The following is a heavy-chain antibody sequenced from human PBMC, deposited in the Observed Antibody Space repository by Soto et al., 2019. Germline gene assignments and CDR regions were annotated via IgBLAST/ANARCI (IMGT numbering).Heavy chain of an antibody. J-gene: IGHJ4*02. CDR1: GGSFSIINW. CDR2: IYHSGST. V-gene: IGHV4-4*02. Sequence: QVQLQESGPGLVKPSGPLSPTSAVPGGSFSIINWGGWVRQPPGKGLEWIGEIYHSGSTNYNPSLKSRVTISVDKSKNQFSLKLSSVTAADTAVYYCARVAVAGTRFDYWGQGTLVTVSS. CDR3: ARVAVAGTRFDY. D-gene: IGHD6-19*01.